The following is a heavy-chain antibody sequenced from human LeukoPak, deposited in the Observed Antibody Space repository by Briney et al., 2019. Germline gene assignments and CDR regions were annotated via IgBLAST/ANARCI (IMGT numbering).Heavy chain of an antibody. CDR2: ISSSSSTI. J-gene: IGHJ4*02. CDR1: GFTFSSYI. V-gene: IGHV3-48*04. CDR3: ASTGRHCTSTSCSNYFHY. D-gene: IGHD2-2*01. Sequence: PGGSLRLSCAASGFTFSSYIMNWVRQAPGKGLEWVSYISSSSSTIYYADSVKGRFTLSRDNAKNSLYLQMNSLRAEDTAVYYCASTGRHCTSTSCSNYFHYWGQGTLVTVSS.